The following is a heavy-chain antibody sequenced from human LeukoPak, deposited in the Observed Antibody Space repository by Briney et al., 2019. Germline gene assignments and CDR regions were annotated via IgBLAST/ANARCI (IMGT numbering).Heavy chain of an antibody. CDR1: GFSISNYG. Sequence: PGGSLRLSCAGSGFSISNYGMNWVRQAPGKGLEWLSYIRSDSSTKYYADSVEGRFTISRDNAQNSLYLQMNSLRDEDSGVYFCARDYSGWHGDLDVWGQGTMVTVSS. J-gene: IGHJ3*01. D-gene: IGHD5-18*01. V-gene: IGHV3-48*02. CDR2: IRSDSSTK. CDR3: ARDYSGWHGDLDV.